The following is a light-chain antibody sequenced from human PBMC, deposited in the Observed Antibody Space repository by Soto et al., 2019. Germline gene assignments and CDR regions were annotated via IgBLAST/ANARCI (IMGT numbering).Light chain of an antibody. CDR2: DVS. CDR3: CSFAGSYTYV. CDR1: SSDVGAYEY. Sequence: QSVLTQPRSVSGSPGQSVTISCTGTSSDVGAYEYVSWYQQHPGKVPKLIIYDVSERPAGVPDRFPGSKSGNTASLTISGLQAEDEADYSCCSFAGSYTYVFGGGTKVTVL. J-gene: IGLJ1*01. V-gene: IGLV2-11*01.